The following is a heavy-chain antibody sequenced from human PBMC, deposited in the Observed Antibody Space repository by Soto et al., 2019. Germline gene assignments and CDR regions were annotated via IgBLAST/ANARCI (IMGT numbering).Heavy chain of an antibody. Sequence: QVQLVESGGGLVKPGGSLRLSCAASGFTFSDFYMSWIRQAPGKGLEWISYISSGSTNIFYADSVKGRFTVSRDNAKSSVYLQMDSLRAEETAVYYCAGARNAAGSDYWGQGTLVTVAS. CDR1: GFTFSDFY. CDR2: ISSGSTNI. J-gene: IGHJ4*02. V-gene: IGHV3-11*01. D-gene: IGHD1-1*01. CDR3: AGARNAAGSDY.